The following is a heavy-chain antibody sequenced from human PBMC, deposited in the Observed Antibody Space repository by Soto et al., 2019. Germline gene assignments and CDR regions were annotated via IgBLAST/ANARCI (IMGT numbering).Heavy chain of an antibody. V-gene: IGHV4-4*07. CDR1: GGSINNYY. CDR3: ARVPDY. J-gene: IGHJ4*02. Sequence: SETLSLTCTVSGGSINNYYWSWIRQPAGKGLQWIGRIYTSGKTNYNPSLKSRVTMSVDTSKDQFSLKLGSVTAADTAVYYCARVPDYWGQGTLVTVS. CDR2: IYTSGKT.